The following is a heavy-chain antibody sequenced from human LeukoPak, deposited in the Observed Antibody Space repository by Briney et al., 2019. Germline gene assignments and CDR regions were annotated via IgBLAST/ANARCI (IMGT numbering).Heavy chain of an antibody. Sequence: GGSLRLSCAASGFTSSSYGMSWVRQAPGKGLEWVSAISGSGGSTYYADSVKGRFTISRDNSKNTLYLQMNSLRAEDTAVYYCAKPYSSSSAGAFDIWGQGTMVTVSS. V-gene: IGHV3-23*01. CDR2: ISGSGGST. CDR1: GFTSSSYG. D-gene: IGHD6-6*01. CDR3: AKPYSSSSAGAFDI. J-gene: IGHJ3*02.